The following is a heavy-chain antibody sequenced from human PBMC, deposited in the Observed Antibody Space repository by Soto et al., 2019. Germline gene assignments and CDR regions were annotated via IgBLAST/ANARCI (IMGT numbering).Heavy chain of an antibody. J-gene: IGHJ5*02. Sequence: ASVKVSCKASGYTFTSYGISWVRQAPGQGLEWMGWISAYNGNTNYAQKLQGRVTMTTDTSTSTAYMELRSLRSDDTAVYYCARDFRYFDWLLSSYNWFDPWGQGTLVTVSS. V-gene: IGHV1-18*01. CDR1: GYTFTSYG. D-gene: IGHD3-9*01. CDR2: ISAYNGNT. CDR3: ARDFRYFDWLLSSYNWFDP.